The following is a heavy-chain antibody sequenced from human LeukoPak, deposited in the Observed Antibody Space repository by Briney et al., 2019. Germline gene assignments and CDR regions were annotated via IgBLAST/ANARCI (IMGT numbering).Heavy chain of an antibody. V-gene: IGHV3-23*01. CDR1: GFTLSSYE. CDR2: IGYSGGDT. D-gene: IGHD6-19*01. J-gene: IGHJ4*02. CDR3: TRNRGWYGVS. Sequence: PGGSLRLSCIVCGFTLSSYEMTWFRQAPGKGLEWVSSIGYSGGDTHYADSVKGRFTISRDNSKNTLYLQLNSLRTDDTAVYYCTRNRGWYGVSWGQGTLVTVSS.